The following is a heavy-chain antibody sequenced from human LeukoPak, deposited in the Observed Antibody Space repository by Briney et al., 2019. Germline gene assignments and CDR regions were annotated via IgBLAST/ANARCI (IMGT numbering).Heavy chain of an antibody. CDR1: GFTFSSYA. J-gene: IGHJ4*02. CDR3: AKEISITVTTPFDY. Sequence: GGSLRLSCAASGFTFSSYAMSWVRQAPGKGLEWVSAISGSGGSTYYADSVKGRLTISRDNSKNTLYLQMDSLRAEDTAVYYCAKEISITVTTPFDYWGQGTLVTVSS. V-gene: IGHV3-23*01. D-gene: IGHD4-17*01. CDR2: ISGSGGST.